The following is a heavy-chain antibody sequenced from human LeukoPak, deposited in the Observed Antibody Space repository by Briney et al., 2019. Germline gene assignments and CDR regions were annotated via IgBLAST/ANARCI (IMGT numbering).Heavy chain of an antibody. CDR3: ARDRQIAY. Sequence: GGSLRLFCAASGFTFSNYWLTWVRQAPGQGLEWGANIKQDGSEKHYVDSVKGRFTNSRDNAQNSLYLQMNSLRAEDTAVYYCARDRQIAYWGQGTLVTVSS. V-gene: IGHV3-7*01. J-gene: IGHJ4*02. CDR2: IKQDGSEK. CDR1: GFTFSNYW.